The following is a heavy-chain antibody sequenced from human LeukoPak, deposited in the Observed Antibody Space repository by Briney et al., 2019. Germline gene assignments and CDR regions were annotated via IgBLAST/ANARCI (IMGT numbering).Heavy chain of an antibody. J-gene: IGHJ4*02. D-gene: IGHD3-22*01. CDR1: GFTFSSYA. CDR3: ANLATYDSSGYADY. Sequence: PGGSLRLSCAASGFTFSSYAMSWVRQAPGKGLEWVSAISGSGGSTYYADSVKGRFTISRDNSKNTLYLQMNSLRAEDTAVYYCANLATYDSSGYADYWGQGTLVTVSS. V-gene: IGHV3-23*01. CDR2: ISGSGGST.